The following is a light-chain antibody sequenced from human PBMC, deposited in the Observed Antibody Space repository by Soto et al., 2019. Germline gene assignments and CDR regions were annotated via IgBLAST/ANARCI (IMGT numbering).Light chain of an antibody. CDR1: QGIDTY. CDR2: AAS. CDR3: QQLNTYPFI. V-gene: IGKV1-9*01. J-gene: IGKJ5*01. Sequence: DIQLTQSPSFLSASVGDRVTITCRASQGIDTYLAWYQQKPGKAPKLLIYAASFLQSGVPSRFSGSGSGTEFTHTISSLQPEDCAAYYCQQLNTYPFIFGQGTRLEIK.